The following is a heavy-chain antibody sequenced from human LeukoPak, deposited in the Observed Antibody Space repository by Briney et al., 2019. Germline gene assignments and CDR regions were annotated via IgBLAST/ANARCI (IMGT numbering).Heavy chain of an antibody. CDR3: AKDVTCSGGSCYDDY. Sequence: GGSLRLSCAASGFTFSSYGMHWVRQAPGKGLEWVAVISYDGSNKYYADSVKGRFTISRDNSKNTLYLQMNSLRAEDTAVYYCAKDVTCSGGSCYDDYWGQGTLVTVSS. J-gene: IGHJ4*02. CDR1: GFTFSSYG. V-gene: IGHV3-30*18. CDR2: ISYDGSNK. D-gene: IGHD2-15*01.